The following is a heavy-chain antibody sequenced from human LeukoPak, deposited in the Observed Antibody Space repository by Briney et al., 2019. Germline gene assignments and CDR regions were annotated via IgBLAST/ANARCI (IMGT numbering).Heavy chain of an antibody. J-gene: IGHJ4*02. CDR2: IYHSGST. Sequence: PSETLSLTCAVSGGSISSSNWWNWVRQPPGKGLEWIGKIYHSGSTNYNPSLKSRVTISVDKSQNQFSLKLSSVTAADTAVYYCAASSSAIGGPSYFDYWGQGTLATVSS. D-gene: IGHD2-2*01. CDR1: GGSISSSNW. V-gene: IGHV4-4*02. CDR3: AASSSAIGGPSYFDY.